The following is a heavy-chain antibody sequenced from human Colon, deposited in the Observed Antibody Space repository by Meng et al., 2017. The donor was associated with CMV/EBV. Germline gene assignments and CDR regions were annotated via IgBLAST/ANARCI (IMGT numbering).Heavy chain of an antibody. Sequence: GESLKISCAASGFTFTNYAMHWVRQPPGKGLEWVAVIPFDGNNEHYADSVKGRFTISRDPFKSAVYLQMNSLRAEDTAVYYCAKDRSFDSGYSSPYYGMDVWGQGTTVTVSS. CDR1: GFTFTNYA. J-gene: IGHJ6*02. CDR2: IPFDGNNE. CDR3: AKDRSFDSGYSSPYYGMDV. D-gene: IGHD6-13*01. V-gene: IGHV3-30*04.